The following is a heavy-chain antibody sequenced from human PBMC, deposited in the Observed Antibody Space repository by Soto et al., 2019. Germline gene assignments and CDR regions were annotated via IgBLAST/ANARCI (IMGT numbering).Heavy chain of an antibody. Sequence: PGGSLRLSCAASGFTFSSYGMHWVRQAPGKGLEWVAVISYDGSNKYYADSVKGRFTISRDNSKNTLYLQMNSLRAEDTAVYYSAKDFLRGLIYDSSGYYDYWGQGTLVTVSS. J-gene: IGHJ4*02. D-gene: IGHD3-22*01. V-gene: IGHV3-30*18. CDR1: GFTFSSYG. CDR2: ISYDGSNK. CDR3: AKDFLRGLIYDSSGYYDY.